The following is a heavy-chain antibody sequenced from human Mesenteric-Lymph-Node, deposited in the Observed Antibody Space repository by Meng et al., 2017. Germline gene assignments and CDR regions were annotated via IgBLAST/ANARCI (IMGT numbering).Heavy chain of an antibody. V-gene: IGHV5-51*01. J-gene: IGHJ6*02. D-gene: IGHD1-14*01. CDR1: GFTFTNYW. CDR2: IYPGDSEA. Sequence: KVSCKGSGFTFTNYWIGWVRQMPGKGLDWMGIIYPGDSEARYSPSFQGQVTISADKSSSTVYLQWSSLNASDTAVYYCARRSTSFYGMDVWGQGTTVTVSS. CDR3: ARRSTSFYGMDV.